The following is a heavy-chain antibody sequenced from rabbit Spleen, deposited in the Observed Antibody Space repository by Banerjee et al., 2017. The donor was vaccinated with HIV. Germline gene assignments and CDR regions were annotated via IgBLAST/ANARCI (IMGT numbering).Heavy chain of an antibody. J-gene: IGHJ6*01. V-gene: IGHV1S40*01. Sequence: QSLEESGGDLVKPGASLTLTCTASGVSFSSNYYMCWVRQAPGKGLEWVACAYGGSSGNTYSATWAKGRFTVSKTASTTVTLQMTSLTAADTATYFCARDSGSSFSSYGMDLWGPGTLVTVS. CDR3: ARDSGSSFSSYGMDL. D-gene: IGHD8-1*01. CDR2: AYGGSSGNT. CDR1: GVSFSSNYY.